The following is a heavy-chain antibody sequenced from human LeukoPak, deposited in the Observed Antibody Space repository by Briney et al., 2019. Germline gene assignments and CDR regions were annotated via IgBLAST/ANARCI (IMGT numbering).Heavy chain of an antibody. Sequence: PSGTLSLICTVSGGSISAYSWSWIRQPPGKGLEWIGYMYNNGGTKYNPSLKSRVTMSVDTSKNQFSLNLNSVTAADTAVYYCARLRTTVTSLVRYFYMDVWGKGTTVTVSS. V-gene: IGHV4-59*01. D-gene: IGHD4-11*01. CDR3: ARLRTTVTSLVRYFYMDV. CDR2: MYNNGGT. J-gene: IGHJ6*03. CDR1: GGSISAYS.